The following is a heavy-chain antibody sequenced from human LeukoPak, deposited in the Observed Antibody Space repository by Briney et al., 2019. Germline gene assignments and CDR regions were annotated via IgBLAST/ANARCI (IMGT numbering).Heavy chain of an antibody. V-gene: IGHV3-48*01. D-gene: IGHD5-18*01. J-gene: IGHJ3*02. CDR3: ARPLWLLGAFDI. CDR2: INSSSSTI. Sequence: GGSLRLSCAASGFTFSSYSMNWVRQAPGKGLEWVSYINSSSSTIYYADSVKGRFTISRDNAKNSLYLQMNSLRAVDTAVYYCARPLWLLGAFDIWGRGTMVTVSS. CDR1: GFTFSSYS.